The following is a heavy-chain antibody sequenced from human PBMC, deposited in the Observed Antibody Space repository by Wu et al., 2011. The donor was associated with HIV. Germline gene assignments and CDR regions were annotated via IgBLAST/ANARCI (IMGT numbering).Heavy chain of an antibody. J-gene: IGHJ4*02. CDR2: IIPISGPA. V-gene: IGHV1-69*06. Sequence: QVQLVQSGAEVKKPGSSVKVSCKTSGDTFSTSGISWVRQTPGQGLEWMGRIIPISGPANYAQKFQGRVTITADKSTSTAYLEVISLRSDDTAVYFCAREKTRRSYNTTPDYWGQGTLITVSS. D-gene: IGHD3-10*01. CDR3: AREKTRRSYNTTPDY. CDR1: GDTFSTSG.